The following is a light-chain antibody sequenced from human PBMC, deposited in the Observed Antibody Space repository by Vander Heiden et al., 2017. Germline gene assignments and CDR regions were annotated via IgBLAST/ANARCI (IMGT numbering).Light chain of an antibody. J-gene: IGLJ2*01. Sequence: QSVLTQPPPVSGAPGQGVTIPCTGSSPNIGAGYDVHWYQQLPGTAPNLLIYGNSNRPSGVPDRFSGSKSGTSASLAITGLQAEDEADYYCQSYDSSLSGVVFGGGTKLTVL. V-gene: IGLV1-40*01. CDR2: GNS. CDR1: SPNIGAGYD. CDR3: QSYDSSLSGVV.